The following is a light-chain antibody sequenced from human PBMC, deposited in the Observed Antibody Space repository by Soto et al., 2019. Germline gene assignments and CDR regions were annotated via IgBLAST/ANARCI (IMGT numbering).Light chain of an antibody. CDR1: QALNSA. J-gene: IGKJ4*01. V-gene: IGKV1D-13*01. CDR2: DVS. Sequence: AIQWTQTPSSLSASVGVRGTITRRASQALNSAFVWYQQRPGKPPNLLVYDVSTLERGVPSRFSGSGSGTDFTLTFRSLQTEDIATYYCQQYNYFPFTFGGGTKVEI. CDR3: QQYNYFPFT.